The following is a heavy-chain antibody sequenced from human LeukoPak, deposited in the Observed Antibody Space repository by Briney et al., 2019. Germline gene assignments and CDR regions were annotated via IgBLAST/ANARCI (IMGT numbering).Heavy chain of an antibody. D-gene: IGHD6-19*01. CDR2: ISGSGGST. V-gene: IGHV3-23*01. J-gene: IGHJ3*02. CDR1: GFTFSSYA. Sequence: GGSLRLSCAASGFTFSSYAMTWVRQAPGKGLEWVSAISGSGGSTYYADSVKGRFTISRDNSKNTLFLQMNSLRAEDTAVYYCAKVGLRSGWLGGAFDIWGQGTMVTVSS. CDR3: AKVGLRSGWLGGAFDI.